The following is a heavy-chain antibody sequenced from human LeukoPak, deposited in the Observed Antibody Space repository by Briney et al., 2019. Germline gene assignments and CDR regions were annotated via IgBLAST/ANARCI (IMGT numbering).Heavy chain of an antibody. CDR2: IYYSGST. D-gene: IGHD3-22*01. Sequence: SETLSLTCTVSGGSISSYYWNWIRQPPGKGLEWIGYIYYSGSTNYNPSLKSRVTISVDTSKNQFSLRLSSVTAADTAVYYCARGRATYYYDSSGAFDIWGQGTMVTVSS. J-gene: IGHJ3*02. V-gene: IGHV4-59*01. CDR3: ARGRATYYYDSSGAFDI. CDR1: GGSISSYY.